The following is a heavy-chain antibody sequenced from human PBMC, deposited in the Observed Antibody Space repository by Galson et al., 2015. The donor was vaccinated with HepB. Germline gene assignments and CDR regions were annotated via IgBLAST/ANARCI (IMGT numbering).Heavy chain of an antibody. V-gene: IGHV3-66*01. D-gene: IGHD2-21*01. J-gene: IGHJ4*02. CDR1: GFAVSSID. CDR2: IYSGDST. CDR3: ARGGDTVLDH. Sequence: SLRLSCAASGFAVSSIDMSWVRQVPETGLEWVSVIYSGDSTYYADSVKDRFTISKDNSKNTVYLRMKGLRAEDTAIYYCARGGDTVLDHWGQGTLVTVSS.